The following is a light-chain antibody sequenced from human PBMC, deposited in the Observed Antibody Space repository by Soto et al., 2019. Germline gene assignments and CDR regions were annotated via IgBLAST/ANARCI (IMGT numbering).Light chain of an antibody. CDR1: QRISTW. CDR2: QAS. Sequence: DIQMTQSPSTLSASVGDTVTITCRASQRISTWLAWYQQKPGKAPNLLIYQASRLESGVPSRFSGGGSGTEFALTISSLQPDDFATYYCQEYNTYSRTFGQGTKVDI. J-gene: IGKJ1*01. CDR3: QEYNTYSRT. V-gene: IGKV1-5*03.